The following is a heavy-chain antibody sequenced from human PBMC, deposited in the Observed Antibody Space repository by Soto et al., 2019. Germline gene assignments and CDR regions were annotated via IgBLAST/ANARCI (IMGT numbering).Heavy chain of an antibody. V-gene: IGHV3-23*01. CDR2: SSATGAGT. Sequence: EVQLLESGGGLVQPGGSLRRSCAASGFTFSSYGMTWVRQAPGKGLEWVSFSSATGAGTYYAASVKGRFTISSDNSKNTPDLQMTSLRDDDTDVYYCAKDRRAGGNYGCYSEFWGQGALVSASS. J-gene: IGHJ4*02. D-gene: IGHD2-21*02. CDR1: GFTFSSYG. CDR3: AKDRRAGGNYGCYSEF.